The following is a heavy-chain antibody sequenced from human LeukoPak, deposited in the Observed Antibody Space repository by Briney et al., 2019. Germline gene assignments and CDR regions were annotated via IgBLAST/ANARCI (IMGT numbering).Heavy chain of an antibody. Sequence: HGESLRISCKGSGYSLTSYWISWVRQMPGKGLEWMGRIDPSDSYTNYSPSFQGHVTISADKSISTAYLQWSSLKASDTAMYYCATTYYDYVWGSYRYDVRQFDYWGQGTLVTVSS. CDR1: GYSLTSYW. J-gene: IGHJ4*02. CDR2: IDPSDSYT. D-gene: IGHD3-16*02. V-gene: IGHV5-10-1*01. CDR3: ATTYYDYVWGSYRYDVRQFDY.